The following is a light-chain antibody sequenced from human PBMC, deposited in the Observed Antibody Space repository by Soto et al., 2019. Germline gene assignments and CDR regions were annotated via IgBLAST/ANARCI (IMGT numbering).Light chain of an antibody. Sequence: EIVMTQYPATLSVPPGERATLSCRASQSVSSNLAWYQQKPGQAPRLLIYGASTRATGIPARFSGSGSGTEFTLTISSLQSEDFAVYSCQQYQSWPLTFGGGTKVEIK. V-gene: IGKV3-15*01. J-gene: IGKJ4*01. CDR2: GAS. CDR3: QQYQSWPLT. CDR1: QSVSSN.